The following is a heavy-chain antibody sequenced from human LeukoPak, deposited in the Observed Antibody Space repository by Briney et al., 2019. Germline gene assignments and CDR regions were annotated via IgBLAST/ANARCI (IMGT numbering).Heavy chain of an antibody. V-gene: IGHV4-34*01. CDR3: ARGFYRLNGWLGNTIAAAGNVPFDY. J-gene: IGHJ4*02. D-gene: IGHD6-13*01. CDR2: INHSGST. CDR1: GGSLSGYY. Sequence: SETLSLTCAVYGGSLSGYYWSWIRQPPGKGLEWIGEINHSGSTNYNPSLKSRVTISVDTSKNQFSLKLSSVTAADTAVYYCARGFYRLNGWLGNTIAAAGNVPFDYWGQGTLVTVSS.